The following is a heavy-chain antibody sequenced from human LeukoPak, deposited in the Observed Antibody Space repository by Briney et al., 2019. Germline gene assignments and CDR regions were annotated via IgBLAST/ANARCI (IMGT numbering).Heavy chain of an antibody. CDR3: ARDPALLFHPGGLDY. J-gene: IGHJ4*02. D-gene: IGHD2-21*01. V-gene: IGHV1-18*01. Sequence: ASVKVSCKASGYTFTSYGISWVRQAPGQGLEWMGWISVYKGNTNYAQKFQGRVTMTTDTSTSTAYMELRSLRSDDTAVYYCARDPALLFHPGGLDYWGQGTLVTVSS. CDR1: GYTFTSYG. CDR2: ISVYKGNT.